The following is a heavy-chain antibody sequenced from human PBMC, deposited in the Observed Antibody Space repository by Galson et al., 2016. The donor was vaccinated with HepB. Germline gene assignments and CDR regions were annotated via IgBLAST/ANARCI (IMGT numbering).Heavy chain of an antibody. J-gene: IGHJ4*02. V-gene: IGHV4-4*02. Sequence: SETLSLTCVVSGGSISIGNWYSWVRQPPGKGLEWIGEIHHSGNTNYNSSLTSRVAMSADKSKNQFSLKLSFVTAADTAVYYCARDSGVTATRTSFLFDSWGQGTLVTVSS. CDR3: ARDSGVTATRTSFLFDS. D-gene: IGHD2-8*01. CDR1: GGSISIGNW. CDR2: IHHSGNT.